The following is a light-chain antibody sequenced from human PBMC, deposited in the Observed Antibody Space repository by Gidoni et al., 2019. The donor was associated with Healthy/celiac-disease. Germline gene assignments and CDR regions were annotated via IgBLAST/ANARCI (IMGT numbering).Light chain of an antibody. V-gene: IGLV3-21*04. CDR3: QVWDSSSDHPPEVV. J-gene: IGLJ2*01. CDR1: NIGSKS. CDR2: YDS. Sequence: SYVLTQPPSVSVAPGKTARITCGGNNIGSKSVHWYQQKPGQAPVLVIYYDSDRPSGIPERFSGSNSGNTATLTISRVEAGDEADYYCQVWDSSSDHPPEVVFGGGTKLTVL.